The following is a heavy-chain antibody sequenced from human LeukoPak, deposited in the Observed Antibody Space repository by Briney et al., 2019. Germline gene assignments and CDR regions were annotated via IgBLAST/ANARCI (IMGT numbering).Heavy chain of an antibody. CDR1: GGSISSSSYY. CDR2: IYYSGST. CDR3: ARHDFHLFDY. D-gene: IGHD2-21*02. Sequence: SETLSLTCTVSGGSISSSSYYWGWIRQPPGKGLEWIGSIYYSGSTYYNPSLKSRVTISVDTSKNQFSLKLSSVTAADTAVYYRARHDFHLFDYWGQGTLVTVSS. V-gene: IGHV4-39*01. J-gene: IGHJ4*02.